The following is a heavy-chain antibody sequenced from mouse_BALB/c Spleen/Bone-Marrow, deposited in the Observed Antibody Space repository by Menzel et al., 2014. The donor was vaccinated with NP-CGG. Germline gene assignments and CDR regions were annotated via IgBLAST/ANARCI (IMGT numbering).Heavy chain of an antibody. Sequence: VMLVESGGGLVQPGGSRKLSCAASGFTFSSFGMHWVRQAPEKGLEWVAYISTGSSTIYYADTVKGRFTISRDNPKNTLFLQMTSLRSEDTAMYYCARSDGAMDYWGQGTSVTVSS. CDR2: ISTGSSTI. CDR1: GFTFSSFG. V-gene: IGHV5-17*02. CDR3: ARSDGAMDY. J-gene: IGHJ4*01. D-gene: IGHD2-3*01.